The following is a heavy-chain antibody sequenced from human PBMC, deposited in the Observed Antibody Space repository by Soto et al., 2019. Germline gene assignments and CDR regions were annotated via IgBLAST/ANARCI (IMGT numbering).Heavy chain of an antibody. CDR2: ISYDGSNK. D-gene: IGHD3-10*01. Sequence: QVQLVESGGGVVQPGRSLRLSCAASGFTFSSYAMHWVRQAPGKGLEWVAVISYDGSNKYYADSVKGRFTISRDNSKNTLYLQMNSLRAEDTAVYYCARVSGAGLFGAFDIWGQGTMVTVSS. CDR3: ARVSGAGLFGAFDI. CDR1: GFTFSSYA. J-gene: IGHJ3*02. V-gene: IGHV3-30-3*01.